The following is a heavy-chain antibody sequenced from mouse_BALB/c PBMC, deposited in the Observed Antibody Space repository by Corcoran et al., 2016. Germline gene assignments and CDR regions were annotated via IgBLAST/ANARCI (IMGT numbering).Heavy chain of an antibody. CDR3: AFNWRYFDY. J-gene: IGHJ2*01. CDR1: GYTFTEYT. CDR2: INPNNGGT. Sequence: EFQLQQSGPELVKPGASGKISCNTPGYTFTEYTMHWVKQSHGKSLDWIGGINPNNGGTSYNQKFKGKATLTVDKSSSTAYMELRSLTSEDSAVYYCAFNWRYFDYWGQGTTLTVSS. V-gene: IGHV1-18*01. D-gene: IGHD4-1*01.